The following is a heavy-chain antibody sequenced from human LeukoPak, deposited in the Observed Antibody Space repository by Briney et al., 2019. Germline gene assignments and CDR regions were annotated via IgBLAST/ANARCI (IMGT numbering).Heavy chain of an antibody. CDR3: ARADYYDSSGPTFPFDY. CDR2: ISSNGGST. Sequence: GGSLRPSCAASGFTFSSYAMHWVRQAPGKGLEYVSAISSNGGSTYYANSVKGRFTISRDNSKNTLYLQMGSLRAEDMAVYYCARADYYDSSGPTFPFDYWGQGTPVTVSS. J-gene: IGHJ4*02. CDR1: GFTFSSYA. D-gene: IGHD3-22*01. V-gene: IGHV3-64*01.